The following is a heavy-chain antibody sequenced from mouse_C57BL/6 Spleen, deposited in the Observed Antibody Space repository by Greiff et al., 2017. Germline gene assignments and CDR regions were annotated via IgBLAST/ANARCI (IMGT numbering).Heavy chain of an antibody. V-gene: IGHV5-17*01. Sequence: EVKVVESGGGLVKPGGSLKLSCAASGFTFSDYGMHWVRQAPEKGLEWVAYISSGSSTIYYADTVKGRFTISRDNAKNTLFLQMTSLRSEDTAMYYCARGFYYYGSSYLDYWGQGTTPTVSS. CDR3: ARGFYYYGSSYLDY. CDR2: ISSGSSTI. J-gene: IGHJ2*01. D-gene: IGHD1-1*01. CDR1: GFTFSDYG.